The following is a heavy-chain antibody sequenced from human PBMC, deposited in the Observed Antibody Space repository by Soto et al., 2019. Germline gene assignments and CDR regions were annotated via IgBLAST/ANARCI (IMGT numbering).Heavy chain of an antibody. J-gene: IGHJ6*02. CDR2: ISAYNGNT. CDR3: ARDGIVVAPAARDYYYGMDG. V-gene: IGHV1-18*01. D-gene: IGHD2-2*01. Sequence: SVKVSCKASGYTFTSYGISWVRQAPGQGLEWMGWISAYNGNTNYAQKLQGRVTMTTDTSTSTAYMELRSLRSDDTAVYYCARDGIVVAPAARDYYYGMDGWGQGTTVTVSS. CDR1: GYTFTSYG.